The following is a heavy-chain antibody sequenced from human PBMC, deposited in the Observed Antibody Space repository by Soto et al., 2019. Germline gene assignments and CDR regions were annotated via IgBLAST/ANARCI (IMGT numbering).Heavy chain of an antibody. CDR3: AKFRGPSYSYYYMDV. Sequence: EVQLLESGGGLVQPGGSLRLSCAASGFTFGTYAMKWLRQAPGRGLECVSFISGSGRTTYYAESVKGRFTVSRDNSKSTMSLHMNSPRAEDTALYYCAKFRGPSYSYYYMDVWGKGTTVTVSS. V-gene: IGHV3-23*01. CDR2: ISGSGRTT. D-gene: IGHD3-16*01. CDR1: GFTFGTYA. J-gene: IGHJ6*03.